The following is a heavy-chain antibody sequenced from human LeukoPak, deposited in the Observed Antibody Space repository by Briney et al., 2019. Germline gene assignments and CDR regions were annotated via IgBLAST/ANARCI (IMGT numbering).Heavy chain of an antibody. D-gene: IGHD1-26*01. CDR2: ISAYNGNT. CDR1: GYTFTSYG. CDR3: AREFGIVGASDAFDI. J-gene: IGHJ3*02. V-gene: IGHV1-18*01. Sequence: ASVKVSCKASGYTFTSYGISWVRQAPGQGLEWMGWISAYNGNTNYAQKLQGRVTMTTDTSTSTAYMELRSLRSDDPAVYYCAREFGIVGASDAFDIWGQGTMVTVSS.